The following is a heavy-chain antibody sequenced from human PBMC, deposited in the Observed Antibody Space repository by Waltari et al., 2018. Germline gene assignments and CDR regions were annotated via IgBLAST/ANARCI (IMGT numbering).Heavy chain of an antibody. V-gene: IGHV4-59*01. CDR1: CGSISGFY. D-gene: IGHD2-21*02. CDR2: IYYTGST. J-gene: IGHJ5*02. Sequence: QVQLQESGPSLLKPSETLSPICTAACGSISGFYWSWVRQPPGKGLDWIGYIYYTGSTNFNPSLKSRVTMSVDTSKNQFSLKLSSVTAADTAFYYCARGGGGDWEWFDPWGQGTLVTVSS. CDR3: ARGGGGDWEWFDP.